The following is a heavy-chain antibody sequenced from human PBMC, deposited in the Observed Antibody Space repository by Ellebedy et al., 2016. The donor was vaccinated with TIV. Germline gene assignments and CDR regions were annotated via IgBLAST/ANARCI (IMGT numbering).Heavy chain of an antibody. Sequence: PGGSLRLSCAASGFTFSDYYMSWIRQAPGKGLEWVSYISSSSSSTNYADSVKGRFAISRDNAKNSLYLQMNSLRAEDTAVYYCAKEDYYDSSGPLDYWGQGTLVTVSA. V-gene: IGHV3-11*06. D-gene: IGHD3-22*01. CDR2: ISSSSSST. CDR3: AKEDYYDSSGPLDY. J-gene: IGHJ4*02. CDR1: GFTFSDYY.